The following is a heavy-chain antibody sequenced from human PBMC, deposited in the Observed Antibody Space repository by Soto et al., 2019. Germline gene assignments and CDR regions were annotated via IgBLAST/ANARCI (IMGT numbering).Heavy chain of an antibody. D-gene: IGHD1-26*01. V-gene: IGHV3-49*01. CDR3: TTGYSGSYYFDY. Sequence: GGSLRLSCTASGFTFGDYAMSWFRQAPGKGLEWVGFIRSKAYGGTTEYTASVKGRFTISRDDSKSIAYLQIHSLKIEDTAVYYCTTGYSGSYYFDYWGQGTLVTVSA. J-gene: IGHJ4*02. CDR2: IRSKAYGGTT. CDR1: GFTFGDYA.